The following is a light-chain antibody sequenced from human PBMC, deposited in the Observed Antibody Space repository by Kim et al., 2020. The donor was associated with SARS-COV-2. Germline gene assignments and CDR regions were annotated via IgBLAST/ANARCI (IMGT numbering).Light chain of an antibody. V-gene: IGKV3-11*01. CDR1: ESVGIH. CDR2: DAA. Sequence: SPGERVTPSCRATESVGIHFGWYQHRPGQPPRLLIYDAAQRVPGIPARFSGSGSGTYFTLTISSLEPEDFAVYYCQLHTTWPPISFGQGTRLEIK. CDR3: QLHTTWPPIS. J-gene: IGKJ5*01.